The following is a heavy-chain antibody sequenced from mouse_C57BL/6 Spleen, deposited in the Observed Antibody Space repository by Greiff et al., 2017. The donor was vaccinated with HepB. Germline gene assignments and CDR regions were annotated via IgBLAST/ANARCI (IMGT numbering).Heavy chain of an antibody. CDR2: IRSKSNNYAT. V-gene: IGHV10-1*01. Sequence: EVKFEESGGGLVQPKGSLKLSCAASGFSFNTYAMNWVRQAPGKGLEWVARIRSKSNNYATYYADSVKDRFTISRDYSESMLYLQMNNLKTEDTAMDYCVRQGLRRDYAMDYWGQGTSVTVSS. CDR1: GFSFNTYA. J-gene: IGHJ4*01. CDR3: VRQGLRRDYAMDY. D-gene: IGHD2-4*01.